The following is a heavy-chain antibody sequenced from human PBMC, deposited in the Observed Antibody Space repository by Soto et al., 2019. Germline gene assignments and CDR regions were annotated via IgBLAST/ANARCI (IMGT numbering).Heavy chain of an antibody. Sequence: QVQLVESGGGVVQPGGSLRVTCAASGFAFRSYGMHWVRQAPGKGLEWVAAISYDGSDKYYAESVKGRFTVSRDNSENKLSLEMNSLTTEDTAVYYCARLLREGILRATTPLGYWGQGTRVTVSS. CDR3: ARLLREGILRATTPLGY. CDR2: ISYDGSDK. V-gene: IGHV3-30*03. D-gene: IGHD1-26*01. CDR1: GFAFRSYG. J-gene: IGHJ4*02.